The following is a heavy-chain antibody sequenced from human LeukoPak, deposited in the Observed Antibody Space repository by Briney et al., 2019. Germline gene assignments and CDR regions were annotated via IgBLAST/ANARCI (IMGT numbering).Heavy chain of an antibody. J-gene: IGHJ4*02. CDR2: IYSGGNT. Sequence: GGSLRLSCTVSGFTVSSNSMSWVRQAPGKGLEWVSFIYSGGNTHYSDSVKGRFTISRDNSKNTLYLQMNSLRAGDTAVYYCARTQLVMYYFDYWGQGTLVTVSS. V-gene: IGHV3-53*05. D-gene: IGHD6-13*01. CDR3: ARTQLVMYYFDY. CDR1: GFTVSSNS.